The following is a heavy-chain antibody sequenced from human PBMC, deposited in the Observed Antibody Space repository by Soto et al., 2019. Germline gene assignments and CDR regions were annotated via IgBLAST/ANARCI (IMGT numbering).Heavy chain of an antibody. J-gene: IGHJ5*02. D-gene: IGHD2-21*01. CDR1: GFSFSSYG. Sequence: GGSLRLSCAASGFSFSSYGMHWVRQAPGKGLEWVAVISYDGSNKYYADSVKGRFTISRDNSKNTLYLQMNSLRAEDTAVYYCAKGARYSNLGWFDPWGPGTLVTVSS. CDR3: AKGARYSNLGWFDP. V-gene: IGHV3-30*18. CDR2: ISYDGSNK.